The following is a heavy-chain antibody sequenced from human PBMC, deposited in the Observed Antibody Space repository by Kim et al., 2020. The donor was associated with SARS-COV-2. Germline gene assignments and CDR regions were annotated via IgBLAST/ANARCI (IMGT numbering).Heavy chain of an antibody. CDR3: ARDRMNYYYYGMDV. Sequence: GGSLRLSCAASGFTFSSYGMHWVRQAPGKGLEWVAVIWYDGSNKYYADSVKGRFTISRDNSKNTLYLQMNSLRAEDTAVYYCARDRMNYYYYGMDVWGQGTTVAVSS. J-gene: IGHJ6*02. V-gene: IGHV3-33*01. CDR1: GFTFSSYG. CDR2: IWYDGSNK.